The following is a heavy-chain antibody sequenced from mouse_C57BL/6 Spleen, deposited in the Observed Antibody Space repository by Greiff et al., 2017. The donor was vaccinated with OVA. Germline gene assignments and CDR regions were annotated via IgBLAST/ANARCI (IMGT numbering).Heavy chain of an antibody. CDR3: ARSTTVVAREGAMDY. CDR1: GFNIKDYY. D-gene: IGHD1-1*01. CDR2: IDPEDGET. V-gene: IGHV14-2*01. Sequence: VQLKESGAELVKPGASVKLSCTASGFNIKDYYMHWVKQRTEQGLEWIGRIDPEDGETKYAPKFQGKATITADTSSNTAYLQLSSLTSEDTAVYYCARSTTVVAREGAMDYWGQGTSVTVSS. J-gene: IGHJ4*01.